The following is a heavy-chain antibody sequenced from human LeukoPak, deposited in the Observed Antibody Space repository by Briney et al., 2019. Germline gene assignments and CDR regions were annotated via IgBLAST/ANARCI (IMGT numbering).Heavy chain of an antibody. J-gene: IGHJ4*02. Sequence: GESLKISCKGSGYSFTTYWIGWVRQMPGKGLEWMGMIHPGDFDTKYSPPFQGQVTISADRSITTAYLQWSSLKASDTAMYYCARRRAVAGYYYFDYWGQGTLVTVSS. D-gene: IGHD6-19*01. V-gene: IGHV5-51*01. CDR1: GYSFTTYW. CDR3: ARRRAVAGYYYFDY. CDR2: IHPGDFDT.